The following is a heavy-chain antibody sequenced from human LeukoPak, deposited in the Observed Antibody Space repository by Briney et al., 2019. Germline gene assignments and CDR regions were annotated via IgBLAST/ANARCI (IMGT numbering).Heavy chain of an antibody. CDR3: ARSRITIFGVVIPELDY. CDR2: ISAYNGNT. J-gene: IGHJ4*02. CDR1: GYTFTSYG. Sequence: ASVKVSCKASGYTFTSYGISWVRQAPGQGLEWMGWISAYNGNTNYAQKLQGRVTMTTDTSTNTAYMELRSLRSDDTAVYYCARSRITIFGVVIPELDYWGQGTLVTVSS. V-gene: IGHV1-18*01. D-gene: IGHD3-3*01.